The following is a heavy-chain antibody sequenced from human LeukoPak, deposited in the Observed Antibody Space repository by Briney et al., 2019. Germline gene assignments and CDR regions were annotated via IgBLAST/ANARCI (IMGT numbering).Heavy chain of an antibody. Sequence: NPSETLSLTCAVYGGSFSDYYWSWVRQPPGKGLEWIGEINPSGGTGYKPSLKSRVTISVDTSKNQFSLKLSSVTAADTAVFYCARAPQGYWGQGTLVTVSS. J-gene: IGHJ4*02. V-gene: IGHV4-34*01. CDR2: INPSGGT. CDR1: GGSFSDYY. CDR3: ARAPQGY.